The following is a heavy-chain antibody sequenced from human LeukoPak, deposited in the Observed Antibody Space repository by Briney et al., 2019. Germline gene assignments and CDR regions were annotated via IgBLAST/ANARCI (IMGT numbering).Heavy chain of an antibody. V-gene: IGHV4-34*01. J-gene: IGHJ6*02. CDR1: GGSFSGYY. CDR2: INHSGST. D-gene: IGHD6-13*01. Sequence: SETLSLTCAVYGGSFSGYYWSWIRQPPGKGLEWIGEINHSGSTNYNPSLKSRVTISVDTSKNQFSLKLSSVTAADTAVYYCARGIRSSSRYQKRSYYYYGMDVWGQGTTVTVSS. CDR3: ARGIRSSSRYQKRSYYYYGMDV.